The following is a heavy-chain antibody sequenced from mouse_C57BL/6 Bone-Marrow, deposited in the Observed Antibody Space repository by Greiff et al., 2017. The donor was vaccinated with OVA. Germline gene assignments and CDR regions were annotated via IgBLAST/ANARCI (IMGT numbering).Heavy chain of an antibody. CDR2: IYWGDDK. CDR3: ARRDSNSLYAMDY. CDR1: GFSLSTSGMG. Sequence: ESGPGILQSSQTLSLTCSFSGFSLSTSGMGVSWLRQPSGKGLEWLAHIYWGDDKRYNPSLKSRTTTSKDTSRNQVFLKITSVETADTAAFYCARRDSNSLYAMDYWGQGTSVTVSS. J-gene: IGHJ4*01. D-gene: IGHD2-5*01. V-gene: IGHV8-12*01.